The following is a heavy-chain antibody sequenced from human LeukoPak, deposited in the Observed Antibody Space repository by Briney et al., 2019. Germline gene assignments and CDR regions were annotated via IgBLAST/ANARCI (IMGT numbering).Heavy chain of an antibody. V-gene: IGHV4-4*07. CDR3: AREYTTRIYYYDSSGYQNWFDP. CDR1: GGSISSYY. J-gene: IGHJ5*02. CDR2: IYTSGST. Sequence: SETLSLTCTVSGGSISSYYWSWIRQPAGKGLEWIGRIYTSGSTNYNPSLKSRVTMSVDTSKNQFSLKLSSVTAADTAVYYCAREYTTRIYYYDSSGYQNWFDPWGQGTLVTVSS. D-gene: IGHD3-22*01.